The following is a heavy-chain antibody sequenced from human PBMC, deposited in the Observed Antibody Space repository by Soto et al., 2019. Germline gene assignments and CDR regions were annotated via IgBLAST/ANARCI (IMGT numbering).Heavy chain of an antibody. CDR3: AKDNDYGDYQYYFDY. CDR1: GFTFSSYA. J-gene: IGHJ4*02. CDR2: ISGSGGST. V-gene: IGHV3-23*01. D-gene: IGHD4-17*01. Sequence: PGGSLRLSCAASGFTFSSYAMSWVRQAPGKGLEWVSAISGSGGSTYYADSVKGRFTISRDNSKNTLYLQMNSLRAEDTAVYYCAKDNDYGDYQYYFDYWGQGTLVTVSS.